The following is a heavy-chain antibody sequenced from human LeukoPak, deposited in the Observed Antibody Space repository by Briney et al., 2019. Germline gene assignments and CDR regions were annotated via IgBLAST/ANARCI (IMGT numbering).Heavy chain of an antibody. J-gene: IGHJ5*02. CDR3: ARLSDYYGSGSFGNTFDP. CDR2: IYTSGST. Sequence: SETLSLTCTVSGGSISSYYWSWIRQPPGKGLEYIGYIYTSGSTNYNPSLKSRVTVSVDTSKNQFSLKLSSVTAADTAVYYCARLSDYYGSGSFGNTFDPWGQGTLVTVSS. V-gene: IGHV4-4*09. D-gene: IGHD3-10*01. CDR1: GGSISSYY.